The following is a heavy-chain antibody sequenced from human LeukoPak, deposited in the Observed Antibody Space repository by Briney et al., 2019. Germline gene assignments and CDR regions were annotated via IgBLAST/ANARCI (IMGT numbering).Heavy chain of an antibody. V-gene: IGHV3-73*01. D-gene: IGHD6-6*01. CDR2: IRSKANSYAT. Sequence: PGGSLRLSCAASGFTFSGSAMHRVRQASGKGLEWVGRIRSKANSYATAYAASVKGRFTISRDDSKNTAYLQMNSLKTEDTAVYYCTTRGYSSSEYYYHYYMDVWGKGTTVTVSS. CDR3: TTRGYSSSEYYYHYYMDV. CDR1: GFTFSGSA. J-gene: IGHJ6*03.